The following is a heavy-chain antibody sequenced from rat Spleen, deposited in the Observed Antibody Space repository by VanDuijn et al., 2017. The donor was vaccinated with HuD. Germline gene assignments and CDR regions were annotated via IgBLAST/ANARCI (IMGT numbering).Heavy chain of an antibody. CDR2: INYDGGST. D-gene: IGHD1-6*01. V-gene: IGHV5-20*01. CDR1: GFTFDDYY. CDR3: TRDRILRSTGFDY. Sequence: EVQLVESGGGLVQPGRSLKLSCAASGFTFDDYYMAWVRQAPTKGLEWVASINYDGGSTYYRDSVKGRFSLSRDNAKSSLYLQMDSLRSEDTATYYCTRDRILRSTGFDYWGQGVMVTVSP. J-gene: IGHJ2*01.